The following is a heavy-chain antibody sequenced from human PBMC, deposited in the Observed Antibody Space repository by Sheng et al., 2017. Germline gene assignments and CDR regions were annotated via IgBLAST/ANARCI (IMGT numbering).Heavy chain of an antibody. D-gene: IGHD3-10*01. V-gene: IGHV3-53*01. CDR1: GFTVISNY. Sequence: EVQLVESGGGLIQPGGSLRLSCAASGFTVISNYMSWVRQAPGKGLEWVSLMYSGGSTYYADSVKGRFTISRDNSKNTLYLQMNSLRAEDTAVYYCARDVSFRGALLFDYWGQGTLVTVSS. CDR3: ARDVSFRGALLFDY. CDR2: MYSGGST. J-gene: IGHJ4*02.